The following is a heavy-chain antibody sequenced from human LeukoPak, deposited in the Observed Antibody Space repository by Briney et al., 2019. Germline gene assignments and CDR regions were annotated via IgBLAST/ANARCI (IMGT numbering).Heavy chain of an antibody. D-gene: IGHD1-26*01. CDR3: ARSLSGSYHAAIAY. J-gene: IGHJ4*02. CDR2: INPDSGGT. CDR1: GYTFTGYY. V-gene: IGHV1-2*02. Sequence: ASVKVSCKASGYTFTGYYMHWVRQAPGQGLEWMGWINPDSGGTDYAQNFQGRVTMTRDTSISTAYMEVNRLRSDDTAVYYCARSLSGSYHAAIAYWGQGTLVTVSS.